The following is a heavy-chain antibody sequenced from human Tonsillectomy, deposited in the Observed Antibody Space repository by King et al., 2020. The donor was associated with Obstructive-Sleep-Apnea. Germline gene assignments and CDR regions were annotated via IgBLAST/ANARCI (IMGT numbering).Heavy chain of an antibody. J-gene: IGHJ4*02. D-gene: IGHD4-17*01. CDR3: ARDSWAQNAYDGAIDF. Sequence: VQLVESGGGVVQPGRSLRLYCEASGFTFSTYGMHWVRQTPGKGLEWVSLISSDGNRKHYADSVKGRFTISRDNSKNTLFLEMNSLRAEDTALYYCARDSWAQNAYDGAIDFWGQGTLVTVSS. V-gene: IGHV3-30-3*01. CDR2: ISSDGNRK. CDR1: GFTFSTYG.